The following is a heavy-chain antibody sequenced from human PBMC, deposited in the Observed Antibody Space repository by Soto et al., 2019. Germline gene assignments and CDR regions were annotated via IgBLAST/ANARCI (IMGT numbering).Heavy chain of an antibody. CDR2: FDPEGGET. V-gene: IGHV1-24*01. D-gene: IGHD1-1*01. CDR3: AAGGTRWLHSPSDY. CDR1: GHTLTELS. J-gene: IGHJ4*02. Sequence: QVQLLQSGAEVKKPGASVKVSCKVSGHTLTELSMHWVRQAPGRGLEWMGGFDPEGGETIFAQKFQGRVTMTEDTSTDSTYMELTSLRHEDTAVNYCAAGGTRWLHSPSDYWGQGTLVTISS.